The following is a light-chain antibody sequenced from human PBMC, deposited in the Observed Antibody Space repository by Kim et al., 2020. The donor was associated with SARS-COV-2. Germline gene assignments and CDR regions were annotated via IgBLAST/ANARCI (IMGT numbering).Light chain of an antibody. CDR2: EVT. CDR3: CSYAGYGRGV. Sequence: TASSTVTSDGVGAHNLASWYQQHPGKVPKVLIYEVTKRPSGVSDRFSGSRSGNTASLTISGLQAEDEADYYCCSYAGYGRGVFGTGTKVTVL. J-gene: IGLJ1*01. CDR1: SDGVGAHNL. V-gene: IGLV2-23*02.